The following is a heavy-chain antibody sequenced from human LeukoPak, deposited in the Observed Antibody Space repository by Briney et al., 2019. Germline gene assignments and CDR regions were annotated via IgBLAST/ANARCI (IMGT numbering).Heavy chain of an antibody. J-gene: IGHJ6*03. Sequence: ASVKVSCKASGYTFTGYYMHWVRQAPGQGLEWMGWISAYNGNTNYAQKLQGRVTMTTDTPTSTAYMELRSLRSDDTAVYYCARGPWIQLWSLYYYYYYMDVWGKGTTVTVSS. D-gene: IGHD5-18*01. CDR3: ARGPWIQLWSLYYYYYYMDV. CDR1: GYTFTGYY. CDR2: ISAYNGNT. V-gene: IGHV1-18*04.